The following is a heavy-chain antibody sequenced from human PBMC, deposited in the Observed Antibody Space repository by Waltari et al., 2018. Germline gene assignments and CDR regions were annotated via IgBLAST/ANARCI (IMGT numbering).Heavy chain of an antibody. J-gene: IGHJ5*02. Sequence: QVQLQQWGAGLLKPSETLSLTCAVYGGSFSGYYWSWIRQPPGKGLEWIGEINHSGSTNYNPSLKSRVTISVDTSKNQFSLKLSSVTAADTAVYYCARGRVWLVGWFDPWGQGTLVTVSS. CDR3: ARGRVWLVGWFDP. D-gene: IGHD3-10*01. CDR1: GGSFSGYY. V-gene: IGHV4-34*01. CDR2: INHSGST.